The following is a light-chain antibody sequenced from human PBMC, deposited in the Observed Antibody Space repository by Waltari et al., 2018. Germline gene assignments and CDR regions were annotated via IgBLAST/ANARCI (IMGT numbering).Light chain of an antibody. V-gene: IGKV1-5*03. J-gene: IGKJ1*01. CDR1: QSINNW. CDR3: QQYNSYSPWT. Sequence: DMQMTQSPSTLSASVGDRVTITCRDSQSINNWLAWDQQKPVKAPKLLIYKASTLESGVPSRFSGIGSGTEFTLTISSLQPDDFATYYCQQYNSYSPWTFGQGTKVEIK. CDR2: KAS.